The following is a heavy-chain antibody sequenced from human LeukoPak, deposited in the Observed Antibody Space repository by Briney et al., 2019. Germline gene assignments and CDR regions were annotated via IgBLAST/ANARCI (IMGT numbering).Heavy chain of an antibody. V-gene: IGHV5-51*01. CDR2: IYPGDSDT. CDR3: ARGLSGTLKKRLSREANFDY. Sequence: GESLKISCKGSRYRFSNYWIAWVRQMPGKGLECMGIIYPGDSDTRYSPSFQGQVTISADKSISTAYLQWSSLKASDTAMYYCARGLSGTLKKRLSREANFDYWGQGTLVTVSS. J-gene: IGHJ4*02. D-gene: IGHD1-1*01. CDR1: RYRFSNYW.